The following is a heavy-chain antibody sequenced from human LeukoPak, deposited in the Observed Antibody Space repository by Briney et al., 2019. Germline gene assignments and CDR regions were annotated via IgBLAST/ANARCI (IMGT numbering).Heavy chain of an antibody. CDR3: TKDIVVVPAAIGTDAFDI. V-gene: IGHV3-23*01. D-gene: IGHD2-2*01. J-gene: IGHJ3*02. CDR2: ISDSGGSR. Sequence: PGGSLRLSCAASGFTFSTYAMSWVRQAPGKGLEWVSGISDSGGSRHFADSVKGRFTISRDNSKNTLYLQMNSLRAEDTAVCYCTKDIVVVPAAIGTDAFDIWGQGTMVTVSS. CDR1: GFTFSTYA.